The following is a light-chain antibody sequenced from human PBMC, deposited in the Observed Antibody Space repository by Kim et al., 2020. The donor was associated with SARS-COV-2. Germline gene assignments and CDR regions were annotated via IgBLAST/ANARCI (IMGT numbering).Light chain of an antibody. Sequence: GQSGTISCTGTGSDGGHYNYVFWYQQHPDKAPKLMIYDVTRRPSGVPDRFSGSKSGNTASLTISGLQAEDEADYYCFSYAGSNTYVFGSGTKVTVL. CDR2: DVT. CDR1: GSDGGHYNY. CDR3: FSYAGSNTYV. V-gene: IGLV2-11*03. J-gene: IGLJ1*01.